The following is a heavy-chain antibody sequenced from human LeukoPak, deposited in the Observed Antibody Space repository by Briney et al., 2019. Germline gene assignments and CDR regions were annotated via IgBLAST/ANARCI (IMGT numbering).Heavy chain of an antibody. J-gene: IGHJ4*01. CDR2: INSDESST. V-gene: IGHV3-74*01. CDR1: GFTFSSYW. CDR3: ARDGAYSTIFY. Sequence: PGGSLRLSCAASGFTFSSYWMYWVRQAPGKGLVWVSRINSDESSTSYADSVKGRFTISRDNAKNTLYLQINSLRAEDTAVYYCARDGAYSTIFYWGQGTLVTVSS. D-gene: IGHD3-3*01.